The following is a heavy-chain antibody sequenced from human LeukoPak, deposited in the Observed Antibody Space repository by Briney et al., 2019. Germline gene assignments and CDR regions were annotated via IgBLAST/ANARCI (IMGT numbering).Heavy chain of an antibody. J-gene: IGHJ3*02. Sequence: SVKVSCKASGGTFISYAISWVRQAPGQGLEWMGGIIPIFGTANYAQKFQGRVTITTDESTSTANMELSSLRSEDTAVYYCARHWKDTAMVTDAFDIWGPGTMVTVSS. V-gene: IGHV1-69*05. CDR1: GGTFISYA. CDR3: ARHWKDTAMVTDAFDI. CDR2: IIPIFGTA. D-gene: IGHD5-18*01.